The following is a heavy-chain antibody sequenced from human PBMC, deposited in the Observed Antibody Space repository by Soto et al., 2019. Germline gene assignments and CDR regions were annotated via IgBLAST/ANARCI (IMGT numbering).Heavy chain of an antibody. CDR2: IYQSGCA. D-gene: IGHD2-2*01. CDR3: ARRPGAFDC. V-gene: IGHV4-4*02. J-gene: IGHJ4*02. Sequence: QVQLQESVPALVKPSGTLSLTCAVSGGSISSNSWWAWVRQPPGKGLEWIGEIYQSGCANYNPSLKRRVTISLDTSTNPFSLTLSSVTAADTAVYYCARRPGAFDCWGQGTLVTVSS. CDR1: GGSISSNSW.